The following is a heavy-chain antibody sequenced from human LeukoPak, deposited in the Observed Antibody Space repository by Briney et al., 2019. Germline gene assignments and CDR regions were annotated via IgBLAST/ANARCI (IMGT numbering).Heavy chain of an antibody. CDR2: ISSSSYI. V-gene: IGHV3-21*01. J-gene: IGHJ3*02. CDR1: GFTFSSYS. D-gene: IGHD3-10*01. CDR3: AREALGAGSGSYYNAAFDI. Sequence: GGSLRLSCAASGFTFSSYSMNWVRQAPGKGLGWVSSISSSSYIYYADSVKGRFTISRDNAKNSLYLQMNSLRAEDTAVYYCAREALGAGSGSYYNAAFDIWGQGTMVTVSS.